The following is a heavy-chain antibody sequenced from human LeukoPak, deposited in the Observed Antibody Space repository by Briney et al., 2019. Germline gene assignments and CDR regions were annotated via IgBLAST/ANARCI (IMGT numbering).Heavy chain of an antibody. V-gene: IGHV4-4*07. J-gene: IGHJ5*02. CDR1: GGSISRYY. CDR2: IYGSGST. Sequence: MSSETLSLTCTVSGGSISRYYWSWIRQPAGKGLQWIGRIYGSGSTTYNPSLKSRLTMSVDTSKNRFSLKLSSMTAADTAIYYCARDSGTTGEVKFDPWGQGTLVTVSS. CDR3: ARDSGTTGEVKFDP. D-gene: IGHD3-10*01.